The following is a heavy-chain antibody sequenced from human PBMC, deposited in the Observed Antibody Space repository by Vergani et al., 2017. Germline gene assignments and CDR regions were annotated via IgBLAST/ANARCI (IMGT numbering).Heavy chain of an antibody. Sequence: QVRLEESGGGLVKPSETLSLTCFVSGYSIGSGFYWAWIRQPPGEGLQWLTRFHNRGKTYHNPSLKSRVSVSLDTSKNRFSLNLTSVTATDTAVYYCARSQGDYWYFDLWGPGSLVTVSS. V-gene: IGHV4-38-2*01. CDR3: ARSQGDYWYFDL. D-gene: IGHD2-21*01. CDR2: FHNRGKT. CDR1: GYSIGSGFY. J-gene: IGHJ2*01.